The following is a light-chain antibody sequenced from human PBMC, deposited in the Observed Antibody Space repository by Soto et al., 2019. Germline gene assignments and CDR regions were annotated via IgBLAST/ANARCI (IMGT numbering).Light chain of an antibody. CDR3: QRYNNWPLT. CDR2: DSS. V-gene: IGKV3-15*01. CDR1: QGIGST. J-gene: IGKJ4*01. Sequence: DIVLTQSPAALSVSPGERFTPSGLASQGIGSTLAWYQQKPGQTRRLLIYDSSTRAIGITTRFTGSRSGTEFTITINGLQSEDFAVYYCQRYNNWPLTVGGGTQVEIK.